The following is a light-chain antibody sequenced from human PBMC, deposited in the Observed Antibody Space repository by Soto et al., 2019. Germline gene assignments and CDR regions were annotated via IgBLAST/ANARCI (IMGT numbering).Light chain of an antibody. CDR3: QQYNSYVPYT. Sequence: DVQMTQSPSTLSASVGDRVTITCRASQRISNWLAWYQQKPGKAPKVLIHDASTLQSGVPARFSGSGFGTEFTLTISNLQPDDSATYYCQQYNSYVPYTFGQGTKLEIK. CDR1: QRISNW. J-gene: IGKJ2*01. V-gene: IGKV1-5*01. CDR2: DAS.